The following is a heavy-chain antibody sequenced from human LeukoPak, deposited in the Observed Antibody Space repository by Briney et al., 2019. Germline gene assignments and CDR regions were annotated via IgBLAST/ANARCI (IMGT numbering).Heavy chain of an antibody. V-gene: IGHV1-69*01. J-gene: IGHJ4*02. Sequence: SVKVSCKASGGTFSSYAISWVRQAPGQGLEWMGGIIPIFGTANYAQKFQGRVPITADESTSTAYMELSSLRSEDTAVYYCARDYYDSSGYYPRMGDWGQGTLVTVSS. CDR3: ARDYYDSSGYYPRMGD. CDR1: GGTFSSYA. CDR2: IIPIFGTA. D-gene: IGHD3-22*01.